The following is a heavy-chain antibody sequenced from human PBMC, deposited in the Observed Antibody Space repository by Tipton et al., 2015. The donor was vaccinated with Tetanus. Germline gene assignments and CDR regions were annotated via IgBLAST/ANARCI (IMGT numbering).Heavy chain of an antibody. D-gene: IGHD6-13*01. CDR1: GFTFSSYA. V-gene: IGHV3-9*01. CDR2: ISWNSGSI. CDR3: AKDDSSSWRAYDY. Sequence: SLRLSCAASGFTFSSYAMSWVRQAPGKGLEWVSGISWNSGSIGYADSVKGRFTISRDNAKNSLYLQMNSLRAEDTALYYCAKDDSSSWRAYDYWGQGTLVTVSS. J-gene: IGHJ4*02.